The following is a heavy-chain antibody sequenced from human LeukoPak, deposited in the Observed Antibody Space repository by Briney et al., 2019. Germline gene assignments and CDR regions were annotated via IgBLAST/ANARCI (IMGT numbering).Heavy chain of an antibody. CDR2: IKQDGSEK. V-gene: IGHV3-7*01. CDR1: GFTFSSYW. J-gene: IGHJ4*02. Sequence: GGSLRLSCAASGFTFSSYWMSWVRQAPGKGLEWVANIKQDGSEKYYVDSVKGRFTISRDNAKNSLYLQMNSLRAEDTAVYYCARDKNYYDSSGXFYWXXXTLXTVSX. CDR3: ARDKNYYDSSGXFY. D-gene: IGHD3-22*01.